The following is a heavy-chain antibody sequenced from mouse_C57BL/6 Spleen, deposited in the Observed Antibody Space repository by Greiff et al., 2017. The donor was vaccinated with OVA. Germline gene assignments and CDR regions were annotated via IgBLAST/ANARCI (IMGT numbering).Heavy chain of an antibody. CDR3: ARTGTGSDY. Sequence: EVKLVASGPGLVKPSQSLSLTCSVTGYSITSGYYWNWIRQFPGNKLEWMGYISYDGSNNYNPSLKNRISITRDTSKNQFFLKLNSVTTEDTATYYCARTGTGSDYWGQGTTLTVSS. J-gene: IGHJ2*01. CDR2: ISYDGSN. V-gene: IGHV3-6*01. D-gene: IGHD4-1*01. CDR1: GYSITSGYY.